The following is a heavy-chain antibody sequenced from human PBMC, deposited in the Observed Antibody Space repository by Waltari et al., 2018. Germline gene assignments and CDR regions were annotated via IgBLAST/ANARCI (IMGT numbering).Heavy chain of an antibody. Sequence: QVQLVQSGAEVKKPGSSVKVSCKASGGTFSSYTISWVRQAPGQGLEWMGRIIPILGIANDAQKFQGRVTITADKSTSTAYMELSSLRSEDTAVYYCARYCSGGSCYDAFDIWGQGTMVTVSS. CDR3: ARYCSGGSCYDAFDI. D-gene: IGHD2-15*01. CDR1: GGTFSSYT. V-gene: IGHV1-69*02. J-gene: IGHJ3*02. CDR2: IIPILGIA.